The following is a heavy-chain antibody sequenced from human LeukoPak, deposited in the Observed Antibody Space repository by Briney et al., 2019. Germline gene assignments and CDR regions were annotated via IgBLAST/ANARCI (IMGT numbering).Heavy chain of an antibody. Sequence: PGGSLRLSCAASGFTFSSYGMHWVRQAPGKGLEWVAFIRYDGSNKYYADSVKGRFTISRDNSKNTLYLQMNSLRVEDTAVYYCAKGTFRYYYDSSGYYRIDWGQGTLVTVSS. CDR2: IRYDGSNK. CDR1: GFTFSSYG. V-gene: IGHV3-30*02. J-gene: IGHJ4*02. D-gene: IGHD3-22*01. CDR3: AKGTFRYYYDSSGYYRID.